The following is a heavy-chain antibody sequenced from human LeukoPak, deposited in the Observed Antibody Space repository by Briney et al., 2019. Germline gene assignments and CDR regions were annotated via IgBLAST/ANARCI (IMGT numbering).Heavy chain of an antibody. V-gene: IGHV3-74*01. CDR2: INSDGSST. CDR1: GFTFSSYW. D-gene: IGHD4-17*01. Sequence: GGSLRLSCAASGFTFSSYWMHWVRQAPGKGLVWVSRINSDGSSTGYADSVKGRFTISRDNSKNTLYLQMNSLRAEDTAVYYCAKDPTTTTVTRPIGDWYFDLWGRGTLVTVSS. J-gene: IGHJ2*01. CDR3: AKDPTTTTVTRPIGDWYFDL.